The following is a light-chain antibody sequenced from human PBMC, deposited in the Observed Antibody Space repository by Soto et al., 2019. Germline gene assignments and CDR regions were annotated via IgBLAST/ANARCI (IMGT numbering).Light chain of an antibody. Sequence: EIVLTQSPGTLSLSPGERATLSCRASQSVSSSYLAWYQQKPGQAPRLLIYGASTRATGIPARFSGSGSGTDFTLTIGSLEPEDFAVYYCQQRSNWITFGQGTRLEIK. CDR1: QSVSSSY. CDR3: QQRSNWIT. V-gene: IGKV3D-20*02. CDR2: GAS. J-gene: IGKJ5*01.